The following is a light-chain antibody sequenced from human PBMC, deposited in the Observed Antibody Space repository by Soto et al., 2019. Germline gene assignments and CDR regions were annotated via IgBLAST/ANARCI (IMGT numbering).Light chain of an antibody. CDR2: KAS. Sequence: DIQMTQSPSTLSASVGDRVTITCRASQSISSWLAWYQQKPGKAPKLLIYKASSFESGVPSRFSGSGSGTEFTLTISSLQPDDFATYYCQQYKSYSLTFGGGTKVAIK. V-gene: IGKV1-5*03. CDR3: QQYKSYSLT. J-gene: IGKJ4*01. CDR1: QSISSW.